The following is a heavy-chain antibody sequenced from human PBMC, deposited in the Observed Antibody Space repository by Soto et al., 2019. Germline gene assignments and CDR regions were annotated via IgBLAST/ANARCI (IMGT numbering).Heavy chain of an antibody. D-gene: IGHD4-4*01. CDR3: AGYYSNYVPYYYYMDV. J-gene: IGHJ6*03. V-gene: IGHV4-59*01. CDR2: IYYSGST. Sequence: SETLSLTCTVSGGSIGSYYWSWIRQPPGKGLEWIGYIYYSGSTNYNPSLKSRVTISVDTSKNQFSLKLSSVTAADTAVYYCAGYYSNYVPYYYYMDVWGKGTTVTVSS. CDR1: GGSIGSYY.